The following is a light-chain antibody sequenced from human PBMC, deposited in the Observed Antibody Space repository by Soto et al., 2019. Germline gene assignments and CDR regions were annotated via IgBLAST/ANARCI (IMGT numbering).Light chain of an antibody. CDR2: GTS. Sequence: EIVKPRSPYTLHLSKGSPATLPCRASQSVRKNLAWYQQKPGQAPRLLIYGTSNRATGIPDRISGSRSGTEFTLTISSLQSEDFGVYYCQPFDDWPTFGQGTKVDIK. CDR3: QPFDDWPT. CDR1: QSVRKN. V-gene: IGKV3-15*01. J-gene: IGKJ1*01.